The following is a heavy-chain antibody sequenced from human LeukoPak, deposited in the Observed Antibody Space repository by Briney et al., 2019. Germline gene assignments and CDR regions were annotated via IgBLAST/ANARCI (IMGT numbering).Heavy chain of an antibody. D-gene: IGHD6-13*01. Sequence: GESLMISCQGSGYRFTSYWVGWVRQMPGKGLEWMGIIYPGDSDTRYSPSFQGQVTISVDNSISTAYLQWNSLTASDTAMYYCATTYSTSWYNLDYWGQGTLVTVSS. CDR1: GYRFTSYW. CDR3: ATTYSTSWYNLDY. J-gene: IGHJ4*02. CDR2: IYPGDSDT. V-gene: IGHV5-51*01.